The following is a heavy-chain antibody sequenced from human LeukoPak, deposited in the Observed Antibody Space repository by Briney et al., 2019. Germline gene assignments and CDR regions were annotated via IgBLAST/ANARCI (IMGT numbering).Heavy chain of an antibody. CDR2: IYYSGST. J-gene: IGHJ3*02. CDR3: ARARKLWFGELLGAFDI. V-gene: IGHV4-39*07. Sequence: SETLSLTCTVSGGSISSSSYYWGWIRQPPGKGLEWIGSIYYSGSTYYNPSLKSRVTMSVDTSKNQFSLKLSSVTAADTAVYYCARARKLWFGELLGAFDIWGQGTMVTVSS. CDR1: GGSISSSSYY. D-gene: IGHD3-10*01.